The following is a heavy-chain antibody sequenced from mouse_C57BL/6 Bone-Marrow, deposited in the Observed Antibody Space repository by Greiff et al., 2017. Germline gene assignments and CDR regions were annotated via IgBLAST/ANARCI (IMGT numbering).Heavy chain of an antibody. CDR3: ARYGNYGGFDY. Sequence: LEESGAELARPGASVKLSCKASGYTFTSYGISWVKQRTGQGLEWIGEIYPRSGNTYYNEKFKGKATLTADKSSSTAYMELRSLTSEDSAVYFCARYGNYGGFDYWGQGTTLTVSS. D-gene: IGHD2-1*01. CDR1: GYTFTSYG. V-gene: IGHV1-81*01. J-gene: IGHJ2*01. CDR2: IYPRSGNT.